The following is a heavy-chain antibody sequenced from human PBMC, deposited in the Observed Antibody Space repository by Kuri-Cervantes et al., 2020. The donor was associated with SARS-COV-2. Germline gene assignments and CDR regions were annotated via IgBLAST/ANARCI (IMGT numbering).Heavy chain of an antibody. D-gene: IGHD1-1*01. V-gene: IGHV5-51*01. J-gene: IGHJ4*02. Sequence: GESLKISCAASGFTFSSYWMSWVRQAPGKGLEWMGIIYPGDSDTRYSPSFQGQVTISADKSISTAYLQWSSLKASDTAMYYCARGSSTGNYWYDYWGQGTLVTVSS. CDR2: IYPGDSDT. CDR3: ARGSSTGNYWYDY. CDR1: GFTFSSYW.